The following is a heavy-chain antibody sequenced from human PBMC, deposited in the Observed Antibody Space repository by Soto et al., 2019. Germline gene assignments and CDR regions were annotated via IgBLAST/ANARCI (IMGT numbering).Heavy chain of an antibody. D-gene: IGHD1-26*01. Sequence: PGGSLRLSCAASGFTFSSYAMSWVRQAPGRGLEWVSAMSGSGGRTYYADSVKGRFTISRDNSKNTLYLQMNSLRAEDTAVYYCAKDRRGTYFNGPSWGEATLVTVSS. CDR2: MSGSGGRT. J-gene: IGHJ5*02. CDR3: AKDRRGTYFNGPS. CDR1: GFTFSSYA. V-gene: IGHV3-23*01.